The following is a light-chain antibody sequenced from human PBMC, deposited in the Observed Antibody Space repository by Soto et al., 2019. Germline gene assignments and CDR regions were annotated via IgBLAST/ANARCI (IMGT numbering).Light chain of an antibody. CDR1: QSVRSN. Sequence: EIVMTQSPATLSVSPGERATLSCSASQSVRSNLAWYQQKPGQAPRLLIHGASTRATGIPVRFSGSGSGTEFTLTISSLQSEDFVVYYCQQYNNWPRTFGQGTKVEIK. CDR3: QQYNNWPRT. CDR2: GAS. V-gene: IGKV3-15*01. J-gene: IGKJ1*01.